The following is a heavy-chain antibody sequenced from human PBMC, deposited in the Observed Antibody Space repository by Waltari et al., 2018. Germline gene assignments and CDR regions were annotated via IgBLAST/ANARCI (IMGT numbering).Heavy chain of an antibody. J-gene: IGHJ3*01. CDR1: GGPFSSYE. V-gene: IGHV1-69*14. CDR3: ARDPKGTTVIYDAFDL. D-gene: IGHD4-17*01. CDR2: IIPIFGTP. Sequence: QVHLVQSGAEVKKPGSSVRVSCKASGGPFSSYEFNWVRQAPGQGLEWMGGIIPIFGTPIYAQKVQGRVTITADTSTTTAYMELSSLRFEDTAVYYCARDPKGTTVIYDAFDLWGQGTMVSVSS.